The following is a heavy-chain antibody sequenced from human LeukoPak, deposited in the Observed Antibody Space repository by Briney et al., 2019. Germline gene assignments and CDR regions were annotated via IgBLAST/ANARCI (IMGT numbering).Heavy chain of an antibody. CDR2: IYYSGST. CDR3: AREPLGPDSSGYYFDF. V-gene: IGHV4-31*03. CDR1: GGSISSGGYY. J-gene: IGHJ4*02. Sequence: IPSETLSLTCTVSGGSISSGGYYWRWIRPHPGKGLEWIGYIYYSGSTYYNPSLKCRVTISVDTSKNQFSLKLSSVTSADTAVYYCAREPLGPDSSGYYFDFWGQGTLVTVSS. D-gene: IGHD3-22*01.